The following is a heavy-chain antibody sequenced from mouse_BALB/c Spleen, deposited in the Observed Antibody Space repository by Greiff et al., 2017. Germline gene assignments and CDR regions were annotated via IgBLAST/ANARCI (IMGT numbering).Heavy chain of an antibody. CDR1: GFTFSSYT. D-gene: IGHD1-1*01. CDR2: ISSGGSYT. Sequence: EVQGVESGGGLVKPGGSLKLSCAASGFTFSSYTMSWVRQTPEKRLEWVATISSGGSYTYYPDSVKGRFTISRDNAKNTLYLQMSSLKSEDTAMYYCTRGPLYGSSSYAMDYWGQGTTVTVSS. CDR3: TRGPLYGSSSYAMDY. J-gene: IGHJ4*01. V-gene: IGHV5-6-4*01.